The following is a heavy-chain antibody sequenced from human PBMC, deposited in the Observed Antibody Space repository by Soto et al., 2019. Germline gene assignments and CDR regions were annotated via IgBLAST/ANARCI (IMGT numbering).Heavy chain of an antibody. J-gene: IGHJ3*02. CDR1: GFTFSSYA. D-gene: IGHD4-17*01. CDR2: ISGSGGST. V-gene: IGHV3-23*01. CDR3: ANAPLFSTVTTHAFDI. Sequence: EVQLLESGGGLVQPGGSLRLSCAASGFTFSSYAMSWVRQAPGKGLEWVSAISGSGGSTYYADSVKGRFTISRDNSKNTLYLQMNSLRAEDTAVYYCANAPLFSTVTTHAFDIWGQGTMVTVSS.